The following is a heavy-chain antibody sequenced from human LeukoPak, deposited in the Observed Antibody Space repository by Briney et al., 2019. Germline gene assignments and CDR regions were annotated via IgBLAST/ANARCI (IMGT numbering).Heavy chain of an antibody. CDR2: FSAYNGNT. J-gene: IGHJ5*02. CDR1: GYTFTSYG. Sequence: GASVKVSCKASGYTFTSYGISWVRQAPGPGLEWMGGFSAYNGNTNYAQKLQGRVTMTTDTSTAKNSMALRSLSCDPPDVVFYSRVLGYQAVAFVPWGQGTLDTVSS. CDR3: SRVLGYQAVAFVP. D-gene: IGHD6-19*01. V-gene: IGHV1-18*01.